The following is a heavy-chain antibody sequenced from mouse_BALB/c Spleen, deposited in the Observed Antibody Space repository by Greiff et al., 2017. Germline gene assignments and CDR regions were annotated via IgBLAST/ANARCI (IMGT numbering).Heavy chain of an antibody. Sequence: EVKLVESGPGLVKPSQSLSLTCTVTGYSITSDYAWNWIRQFPGNQLEWMGYISYSGSTSYNPSLKSRISITRDTSKNQFFLQLNSVTTEDTATYYCARCLYYYGSSYYYAMDYWGQGTSVTVSS. J-gene: IGHJ4*01. D-gene: IGHD1-1*01. CDR1: GYSITSDYA. CDR3: ARCLYYYGSSYYYAMDY. V-gene: IGHV3-2*02. CDR2: ISYSGST.